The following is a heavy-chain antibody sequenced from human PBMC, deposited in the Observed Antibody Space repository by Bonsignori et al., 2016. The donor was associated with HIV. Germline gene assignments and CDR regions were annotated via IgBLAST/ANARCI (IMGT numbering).Heavy chain of an antibody. Sequence: ASVKVSCKASGYSFTSYGISWVRQAPGQGLEWMGWISGENGNTVYAPKVRGRVTMTIDTSTTTAHMELKSLRSDDTAMYFCARDRLWGITGSLWGQGTLVTVSS. D-gene: IGHD1-14*01. CDR1: GYSFTSYG. J-gene: IGHJ4*02. CDR3: ARDRLWGITGSL. V-gene: IGHV1-18*01. CDR2: ISGENGNT.